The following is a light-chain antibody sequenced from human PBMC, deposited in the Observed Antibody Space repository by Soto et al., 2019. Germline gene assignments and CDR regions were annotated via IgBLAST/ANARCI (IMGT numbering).Light chain of an antibody. Sequence: EIVLTQSPGTLSVSPGERAALSCKACQSVTSNYLAWYQQRPGQAPRLLIYAANRRATGSPDRLTGSGSGTDFNLTISSLEPEDSALYYCQQYAGAPWTFGQGTRVEIK. CDR2: AAN. V-gene: IGKV3-20*01. CDR1: QSVTSNY. CDR3: QQYAGAPWT. J-gene: IGKJ1*01.